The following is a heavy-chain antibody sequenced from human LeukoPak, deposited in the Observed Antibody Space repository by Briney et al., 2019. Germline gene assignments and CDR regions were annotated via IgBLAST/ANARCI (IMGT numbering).Heavy chain of an antibody. Sequence: ASVKVSCKASGYTFTGYYMHWVRQAPGQGLEWMGWINPNSGGTNYAQKFQGRVTMTRDTSISTAYMELSRLRSDDTAVYYCAREAEGGYYDSSGYYTYFQHWGQGTLVTVSS. CDR1: GYTFTGYY. CDR3: AREAEGGYYDSSGYYTYFQH. V-gene: IGHV1-2*02. J-gene: IGHJ1*01. CDR2: INPNSGGT. D-gene: IGHD3-22*01.